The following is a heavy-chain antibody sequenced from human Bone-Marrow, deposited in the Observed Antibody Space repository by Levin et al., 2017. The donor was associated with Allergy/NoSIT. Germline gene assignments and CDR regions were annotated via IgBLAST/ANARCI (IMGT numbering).Heavy chain of an antibody. V-gene: IGHV3-30*04. J-gene: IGHJ4*02. CDR3: ARYSFPSGRADS. CDR1: GFTFSSFA. CDR2: ISYDGSFK. D-gene: IGHD6-19*01. Sequence: GESLKISCETSGFTFSSFAMEWVRQAPGKGLEWVSYISYDGSFKVYGDSVRGRFTVSRDNSQSTLYLQMNSLRPEDTALYYCARYSFPSGRADSWGQGTLVTVSP.